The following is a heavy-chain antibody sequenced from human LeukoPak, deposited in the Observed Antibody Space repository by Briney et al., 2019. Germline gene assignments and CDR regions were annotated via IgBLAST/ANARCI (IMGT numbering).Heavy chain of an antibody. D-gene: IGHD4-11*01. CDR2: IKEDGSDK. CDR1: GVRFRTYW. V-gene: IGHV3-7*01. Sequence: GSLRLSCAVSGVRFRTYWMSWVRQAPGKGLEWVANIKEDGSDKYYLGSVKGRFTISRDNPNNSLYLQMNSLRAEDTAVYYCATGSGSTGLDYWGQGTLVTVSS. J-gene: IGHJ4*02. CDR3: ATGSGSTGLDY.